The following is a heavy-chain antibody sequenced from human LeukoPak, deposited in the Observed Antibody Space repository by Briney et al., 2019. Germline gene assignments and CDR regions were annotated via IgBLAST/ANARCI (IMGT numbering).Heavy chain of an antibody. CDR1: GFSFNNYA. J-gene: IGHJ4*02. CDR2: IIASSGST. D-gene: IGHD5-12*01. V-gene: IGHV3-23*01. CDR3: VKGGYDYVEVAYFDF. Sequence: GGSLRLSCAASGFSFNNYAMSWVRQAPGKGLEWVTIIIASSGSTFYADSVKGRFTISRDNSKNTLYLQMNSLRVEDTAVYYCVKGGYDYVEVAYFDFWGQGTLVTVSS.